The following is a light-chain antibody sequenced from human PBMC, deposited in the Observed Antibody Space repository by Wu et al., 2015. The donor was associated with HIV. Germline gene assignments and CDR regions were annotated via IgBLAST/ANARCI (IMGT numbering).Light chain of an antibody. J-gene: IGKJ1*01. Sequence: DIQMTQSPSSLSASVGDRVTITCRASQSVSSHLNWYQQKPGKAPKFLIYGASSLQSGVPSKFSGSGSGTDFTLTISSLQPEDVATYYCQKYNTAPWTFGQGTKVEMK. CDR3: QKYNTAPWT. V-gene: IGKV1-39*01. CDR2: GAS. CDR1: QSVSSH.